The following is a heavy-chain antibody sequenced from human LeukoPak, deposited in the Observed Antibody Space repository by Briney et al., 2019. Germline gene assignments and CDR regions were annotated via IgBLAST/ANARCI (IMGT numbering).Heavy chain of an antibody. Sequence: GGSLRLSCAALGFTFSSYSMNWVRQAPGKGLEWVSYISSSSSTIYYADSVKGRFTISRDNAKNSLYLQMNSLRAEDTAVYYCARELVGASRPFDYWGQGTLVTVSS. CDR2: ISSSSSTI. CDR1: GFTFSSYS. D-gene: IGHD1-26*01. CDR3: ARELVGASRPFDY. V-gene: IGHV3-48*04. J-gene: IGHJ4*02.